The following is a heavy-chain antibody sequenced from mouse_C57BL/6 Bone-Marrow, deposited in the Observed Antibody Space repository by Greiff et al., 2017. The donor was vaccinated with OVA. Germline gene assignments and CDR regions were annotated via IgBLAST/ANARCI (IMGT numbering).Heavy chain of an antibody. CDR2: ISSGGSYT. CDR3: ARHGLLIF. CDR1: GFTFSSYG. Sequence: EVKLVESGGDLVKPGGSLKLSCAASGFTFSSYGMSWVRQTPDKRLEWVATISSGGSYTYYPDSVKGRFTISRDNAKNTLYLQMSSLKSEDTAMYYCARHGLLIFWGQGTTLTVSS. J-gene: IGHJ2*01. D-gene: IGHD2-10*01. V-gene: IGHV5-6*01.